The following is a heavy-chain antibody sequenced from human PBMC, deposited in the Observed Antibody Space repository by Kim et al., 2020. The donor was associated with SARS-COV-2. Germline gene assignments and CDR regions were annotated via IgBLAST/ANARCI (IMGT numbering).Heavy chain of an antibody. J-gene: IGHJ3*02. CDR3: ARDRGNYDALDI. CDR1: GGSVRWNEYS. Sequence: SETLSLTCTVSGGSVRWNEYSWTWIRQAPGASLEWIAYTLHSGSPYYNPSLRGRISMSLDRSRSQFSLKLTSVTAADTAVYFCARDRGNYDALDIWGQGTMVTVSS. CDR2: TLHSGSP. V-gene: IGHV4-30-2*01. D-gene: IGHD1-7*01.